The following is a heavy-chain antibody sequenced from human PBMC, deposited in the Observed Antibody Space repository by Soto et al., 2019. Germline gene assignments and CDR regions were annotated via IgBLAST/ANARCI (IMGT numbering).Heavy chain of an antibody. CDR1: GGSFSGYN. D-gene: IGHD2-2*01. V-gene: IGHV4-34*01. CDR3: ARGRTPIVVVPAAMPAVLGMYYMDV. Sequence: PSETLSLTCAVYGGSFSGYNWSWIRQPPGKGLEWFGEINHSGSTNYNPSLKSRVTISVDTSKNQFSLKLSSVTAADTAVYYCARGRTPIVVVPAAMPAVLGMYYMDVWGKGTTVT. J-gene: IGHJ6*03. CDR2: INHSGST.